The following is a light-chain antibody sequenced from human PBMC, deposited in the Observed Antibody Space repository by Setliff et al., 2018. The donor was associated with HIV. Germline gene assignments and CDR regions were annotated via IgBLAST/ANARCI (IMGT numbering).Light chain of an antibody. CDR1: SSNIGSNT. CDR2: SDN. CDR3: AAWDDSLNGYV. V-gene: IGLV1-44*01. Sequence: ALTQPPLASGTPGQRVTISCSGSSSNIGSNTVNWYQHLPGLAPKFLIYSDNRRPAVVPDRFSGSKSGTSASLAFSGLQSEDEADYYCAAWDDSLNGYVFGTGTKVTVL. J-gene: IGLJ1*01.